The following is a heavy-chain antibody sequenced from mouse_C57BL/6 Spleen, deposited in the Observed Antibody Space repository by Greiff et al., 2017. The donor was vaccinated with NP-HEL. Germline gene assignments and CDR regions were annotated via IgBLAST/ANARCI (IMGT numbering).Heavy chain of an antibody. CDR1: GYTFTSYW. CDR2: INPSSGYT. J-gene: IGHJ2*01. V-gene: IGHV1-7*01. CDR3: ARDDTIVASDY. Sequence: VQLMESGAELAKPGASVKLSCKASGYTFTSYWMHWVKQRPGQGLEWIGYINPSSGYTKYNQKFKDKATLTADKSSSTAYMQLSSLTYEDSEVYYCARDDTIVASDYWGQGTTLTVSS. D-gene: IGHD1-1*01.